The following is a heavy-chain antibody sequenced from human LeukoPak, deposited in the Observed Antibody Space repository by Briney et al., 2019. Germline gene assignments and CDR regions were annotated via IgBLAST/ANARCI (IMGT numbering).Heavy chain of an antibody. D-gene: IGHD3-22*01. J-gene: IGHJ5*02. CDR3: ARDLSGYFDP. CDR1: GFTFSNYN. Sequence: GGSLRLSCAASGFTFSNYNMNWVRQAPGKGLEWVSSIRSSTTYVYYADSVKGRFTISRDNAKNSLYLQMNSLRAEDTAVYYCARDLSGYFDPWGQGTLVTVSS. CDR2: IRSSTTYV. V-gene: IGHV3-21*01.